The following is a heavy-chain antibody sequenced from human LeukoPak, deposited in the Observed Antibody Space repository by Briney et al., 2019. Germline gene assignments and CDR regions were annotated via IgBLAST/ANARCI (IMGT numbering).Heavy chain of an antibody. CDR1: GGSISSGGYY. Sequence: SETLSLTCTVSGGSISSGGYYWSWIRQHPGKGLEWIGYTYYSGSTYYNPSLKSRVTISVDTSKNQFSLKLSSVTAADTAVYYCAGRQMATIEDWGQGTLVTVSS. D-gene: IGHD5-24*01. CDR2: TYYSGST. J-gene: IGHJ4*02. CDR3: AGRQMATIED. V-gene: IGHV4-31*03.